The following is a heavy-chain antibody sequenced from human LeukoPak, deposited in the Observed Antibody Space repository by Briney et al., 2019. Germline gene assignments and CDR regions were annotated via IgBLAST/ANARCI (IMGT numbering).Heavy chain of an antibody. CDR3: ASRSTRFGELLYYYYGMDV. V-gene: IGHV3-21*01. D-gene: IGHD3-10*01. CDR2: ISSSSSYI. CDR1: GFTFSSYS. J-gene: IGHJ6*02. Sequence: GGSLRLSCAASGFTFSSYSMSWVRQAPGKGLEWVSYISSSSSYIYYADSVKGRFTISRDNAKNSLYLQMNSLRAEDTAVYYCASRSTRFGELLYYYYGMDVWGQGTTVTVSS.